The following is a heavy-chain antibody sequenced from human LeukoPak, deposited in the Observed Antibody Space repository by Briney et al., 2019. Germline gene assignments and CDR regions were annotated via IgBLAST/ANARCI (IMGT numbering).Heavy chain of an antibody. J-gene: IGHJ4*02. CDR1: GFTFSSCE. CDR3: ARRAGGYSHPYDY. D-gene: IGHD4-23*01. V-gene: IGHV3-53*01. CDR2: IYSGGST. Sequence: GGSLRLSCAASGFTFSSCEVSWVRQAPGKGLEWVSLIYSGGSTYYADSVKGRFTIARDNSKNTLYLQMNSLRAEDTAVYYCARRAGGYSHPYDYWGQGTLVTVSS.